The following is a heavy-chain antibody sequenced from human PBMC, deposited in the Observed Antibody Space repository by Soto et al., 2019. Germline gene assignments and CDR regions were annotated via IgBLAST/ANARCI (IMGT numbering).Heavy chain of an antibody. J-gene: IGHJ4*02. CDR2: INSDGSST. CDR1: GFRFEDYA. D-gene: IGHD3-10*01. V-gene: IGHV3-74*01. CDR3: VLWPPYYFDY. Sequence: GGSLRLSCAASGFRFEDYAMHWVRQAPGKGLEWVSRINSDGSSTYYADSVKGRFTISRDNAKNTLYLQMNSLRAEDTAVYYCVLWPPYYFDYWGQGTLVTVSS.